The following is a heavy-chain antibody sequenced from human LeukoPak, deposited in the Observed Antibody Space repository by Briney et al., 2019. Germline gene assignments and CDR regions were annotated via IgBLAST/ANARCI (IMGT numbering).Heavy chain of an antibody. Sequence: GGSLSLSCAASGFTFSSYWMSCVRQAPGKGLEWVANIKQDGSEKYYVDSVKRRFTISRDTAKNSLYLQMNSLRAEYTAVYYCARDGDLGGDYWGQGTLVTVSS. CDR1: GFTFSSYW. CDR3: ARDGDLGGDY. CDR2: IKQDGSEK. D-gene: IGHD2-21*02. J-gene: IGHJ4*02. V-gene: IGHV3-7*03.